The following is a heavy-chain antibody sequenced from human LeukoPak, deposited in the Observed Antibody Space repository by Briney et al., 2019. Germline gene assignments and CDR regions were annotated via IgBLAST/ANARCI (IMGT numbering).Heavy chain of an antibody. Sequence: PGGPLRLSCAAPGFTFSSYAMSGVRQAPGKGLDWVAAICGSGGRTYYPAPVKGRFTIPRNNSKNTLYLQRNRLRAEDTAVFYGAKDTYSAKISFCGDWGQGTLVTVSS. CDR3: AKDTYSAKISFCGD. V-gene: IGHV3-23*01. J-gene: IGHJ4*02. D-gene: IGHD2-21*01. CDR1: GFTFSSYA. CDR2: ICGSGGRT.